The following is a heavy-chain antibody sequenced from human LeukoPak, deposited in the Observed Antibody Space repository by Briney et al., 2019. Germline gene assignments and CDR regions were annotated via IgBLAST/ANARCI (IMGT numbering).Heavy chain of an antibody. CDR3: ARVVVNYDAFDI. V-gene: IGHV4-59*01. J-gene: IGHJ3*02. CDR1: GGSISSYY. D-gene: IGHD3-22*01. Sequence: SETLSLTXTVSGGSISSYYWSWIRQPPGKGLEWIGYIYYSGSTNYNPSLKSRVTISVDTSKNQFSLKLSSVTAADTAVYYCARVVVNYDAFDIWGQGTMVTVSS. CDR2: IYYSGST.